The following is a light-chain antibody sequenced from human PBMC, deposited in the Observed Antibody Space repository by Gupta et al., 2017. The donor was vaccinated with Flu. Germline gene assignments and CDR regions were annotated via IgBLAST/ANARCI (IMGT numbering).Light chain of an antibody. Sequence: DIQMIHISSTMSASVRDRVSITCRASQSISDSLVWYQQRPGGTPNLLIFTASRLQSGVPSRFSGSGTWTDFTLAISSLQHEDFGTFYCRQSSSRPFSFGPGTRVEVK. V-gene: IGKV1-39*01. CDR3: RQSSSRPFS. J-gene: IGKJ3*01. CDR2: TAS. CDR1: QSISDS.